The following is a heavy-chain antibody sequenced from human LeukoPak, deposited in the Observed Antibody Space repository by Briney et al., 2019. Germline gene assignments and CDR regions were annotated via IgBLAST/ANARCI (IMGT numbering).Heavy chain of an antibody. CDR1: GFTFSSHV. Sequence: PGGSLRLSCAASGFTFSSHVMSWVRQAPGEGLEWVSGISGSGGSTYYADSVKGRFTISRDNSKNTLYLQMNSLRAEDTAVYYCAKLHCCSTSCYIDFWGQGTLVTVSS. CDR3: AKLHCCSTSCYIDF. CDR2: ISGSGGST. D-gene: IGHD2-2*02. V-gene: IGHV3-23*01. J-gene: IGHJ4*02.